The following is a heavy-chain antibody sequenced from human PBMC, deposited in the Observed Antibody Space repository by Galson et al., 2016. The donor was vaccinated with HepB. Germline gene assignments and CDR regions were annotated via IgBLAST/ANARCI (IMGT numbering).Heavy chain of an antibody. J-gene: IGHJ3*01. V-gene: IGHV3-23*01. CDR3: AKRGQQLVKDAFDV. Sequence: SLRLSCAASGFTFSNYAMNWVRQAPGKGLEWVSGTSGSGGITYYADSVKGRFTISRDNSKNTLYLQMISLRAEDTAVYYCAKRGQQLVKDAFDVWGQGTLVTVSS. CDR1: GFTFSNYA. D-gene: IGHD6-13*01. CDR2: TSGSGGIT.